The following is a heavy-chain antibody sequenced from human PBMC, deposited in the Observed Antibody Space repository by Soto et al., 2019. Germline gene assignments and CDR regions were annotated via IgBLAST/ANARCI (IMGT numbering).Heavy chain of an antibody. CDR3: AKGGEVGGVLGDH. D-gene: IGHD1-26*01. Sequence: PGGPLRLSCEASGFAFNKFGMHWVRQAPGKGLEWVAFISYDGSYQYYADSVQGRLTITRDNSMNTLNMQLNSLRREDTAVYYCAKGGEVGGVLGDHWGQGTLVTVSS. CDR2: ISYDGSYQ. V-gene: IGHV3-30*18. J-gene: IGHJ4*02. CDR1: GFAFNKFG.